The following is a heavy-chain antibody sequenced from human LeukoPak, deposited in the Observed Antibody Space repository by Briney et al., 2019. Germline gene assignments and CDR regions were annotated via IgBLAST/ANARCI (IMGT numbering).Heavy chain of an antibody. CDR2: INAGNGNT. CDR1: GYTFTGYY. Sequence: GASVKVSCKASGYTFTGYYMHWVRQAPGQRLEWMGWINAGNGNTKYSQEFQGRVTITRDTSASTAYMELSSLRSEDMAVYYCARDSKESSDGFDYWDQGTLVTVSS. CDR3: ARDSKESSDGFDY. D-gene: IGHD2-15*01. V-gene: IGHV1-3*03. J-gene: IGHJ4*02.